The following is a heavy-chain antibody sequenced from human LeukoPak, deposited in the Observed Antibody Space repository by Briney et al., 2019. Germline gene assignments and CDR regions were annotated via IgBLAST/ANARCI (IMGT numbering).Heavy chain of an antibody. CDR2: ANPSGGVT. CDR1: GYTFNTYY. Sequence: ASVKVSCKASGYTFNTYYIHWVRRAPGQGLEWMGIANPSGGVTGNAQKFQGRLSMTKDTSTSTVYMELSSLRSEDTAVYYCARVWQENMIRGGFDPWGQGTLVTVSS. D-gene: IGHD3-10*01. CDR3: ARVWQENMIRGGFDP. V-gene: IGHV1-46*02. J-gene: IGHJ5*02.